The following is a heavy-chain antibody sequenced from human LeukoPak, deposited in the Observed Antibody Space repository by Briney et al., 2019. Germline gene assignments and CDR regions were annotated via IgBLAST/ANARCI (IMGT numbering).Heavy chain of an antibody. Sequence: SETLSLTCTVSGGSISSGSYYWSWIRQPAGKGLEWIGRIYTSGSTNYNPSLKSRVTISVDTSKNQFSLKLSSVTAADTAVYYCARLCGGDCYIFDYWGQGTLVTVSS. CDR2: IYTSGST. CDR1: GGSISSGSYY. J-gene: IGHJ4*02. V-gene: IGHV4-61*02. CDR3: ARLCGGDCYIFDY. D-gene: IGHD2-21*01.